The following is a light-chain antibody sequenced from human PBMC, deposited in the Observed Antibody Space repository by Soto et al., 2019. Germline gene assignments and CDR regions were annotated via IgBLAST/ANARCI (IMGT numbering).Light chain of an antibody. CDR1: NSDIGAYKF. J-gene: IGLJ2*01. CDR2: EVS. CDR3: SLYAGTNSVV. V-gene: IGLV2-8*01. Sequence: QSVLTQPPSASGSPGQSVAISCTGTNSDIGAYKFVSWYQQHPGKAPKLIIYEVSIRPSGVPDRFSGSKSGNTASLTVSGLLAEDEADYYCSLYAGTNSVVFGGGTKVTVL.